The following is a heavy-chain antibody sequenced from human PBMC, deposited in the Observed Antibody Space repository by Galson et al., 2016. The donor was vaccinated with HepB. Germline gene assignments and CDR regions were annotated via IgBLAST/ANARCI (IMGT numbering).Heavy chain of an antibody. CDR1: GFTFSRYP. J-gene: IGHJ4*02. V-gene: IGHV3-64*04. Sequence: SLRLSCAASGFTFSRYPMHWVRQAPGKGLEYISDISNNGGRIYYADSVKDRFTISRDNSQNTVFLQMNSLRAEDTSMYYCARSSSCSTINCFLPFDSWGLGTLVTVSS. CDR2: ISNNGGRI. CDR3: ARSSSCSTINCFLPFDS. D-gene: IGHD2-2*01.